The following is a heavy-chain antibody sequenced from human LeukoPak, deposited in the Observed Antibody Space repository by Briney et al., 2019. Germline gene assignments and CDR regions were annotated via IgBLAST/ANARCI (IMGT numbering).Heavy chain of an antibody. V-gene: IGHV1-18*01. CDR2: ISAYNGNT. CDR3: ARGGIVVVPAQLHDAFDI. Sequence: ASVKVSCKASGYTFTSYGISWVRQAPGQGLEWMGWISAYNGNTNYAQKLQGRVTMTTDTSTSTAYMELRSLRSDDTAVYYCARGGIVVVPAQLHDAFDIWGQGTMVTVSS. D-gene: IGHD2-2*01. J-gene: IGHJ3*02. CDR1: GYTFTSYG.